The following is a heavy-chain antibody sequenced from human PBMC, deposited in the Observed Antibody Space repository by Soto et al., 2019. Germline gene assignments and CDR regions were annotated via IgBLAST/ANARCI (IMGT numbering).Heavy chain of an antibody. CDR2: IKPDESEK. V-gene: IGHV3-7*01. J-gene: IGHJ4*02. Sequence: GVSLRLSCVTSGFTFGNYWMTWVRQVPGKGLEWVACIKPDESEKYYVDSVKGRFTISRDNAKNSLYLQMTSLRAEDSALYYCARIPAGDFHFDFWGQGTPVTVSS. CDR3: ARIPAGDFHFDF. CDR1: GFTFGNYW. D-gene: IGHD4-17*01.